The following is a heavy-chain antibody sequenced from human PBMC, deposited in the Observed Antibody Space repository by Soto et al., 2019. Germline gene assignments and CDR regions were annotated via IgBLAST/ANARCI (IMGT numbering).Heavy chain of an antibody. J-gene: IGHJ4*02. D-gene: IGHD5-18*01. CDR3: ARDSHRLRGYSYGLQYPDY. Sequence: GGSLRLSCAASGFTFSSYGMHWVRQAPGKGLEWVAVIWYDGSNKYYADSVKGRFTISRDNSKNTLYLQMNSLRAEDTAVYYCARDSHRLRGYSYGLQYPDYWGQGTLVTVSS. V-gene: IGHV3-33*01. CDR1: GFTFSSYG. CDR2: IWYDGSNK.